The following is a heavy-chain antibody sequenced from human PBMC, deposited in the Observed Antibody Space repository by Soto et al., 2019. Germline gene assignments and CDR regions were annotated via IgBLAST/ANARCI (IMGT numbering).Heavy chain of an antibody. J-gene: IGHJ4*02. Sequence: QVQLVQSGAEVKKPGASVKVSCKAFGYTFTDYGFSWVRQAPGQGLEWMGWISAYNGITKYAQKFQGRVTMTTDTYTSTAYMELRSLRSDDSAVYYCARAEKWVTGNMGGYWGQGTLVTVYS. V-gene: IGHV1-18*04. CDR2: ISAYNGIT. D-gene: IGHD1-20*01. CDR3: ARAEKWVTGNMGGY. CDR1: GYTFTDYG.